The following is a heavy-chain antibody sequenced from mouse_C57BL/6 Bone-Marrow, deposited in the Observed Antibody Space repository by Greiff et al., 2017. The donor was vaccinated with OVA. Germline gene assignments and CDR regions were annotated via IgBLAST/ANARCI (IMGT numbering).Heavy chain of an antibody. V-gene: IGHV1-58*01. D-gene: IGHD1-1*01. Sequence: VQLQQSGAELVRPGSSVKMSCKTSGYTFTSYGINWVKQRPGQGLEWIGYCYIGNGYTEYNEKFKGKATLTSDTSSSTAYMQLSSLTSEDSAIYFCASCAICYCHSNAMDYWRQRTSVSVTS. CDR2: CYIGNGYT. J-gene: IGHJ4*01. CDR3: ASCAICYCHSNAMDY. CDR1: GYTFTSYG.